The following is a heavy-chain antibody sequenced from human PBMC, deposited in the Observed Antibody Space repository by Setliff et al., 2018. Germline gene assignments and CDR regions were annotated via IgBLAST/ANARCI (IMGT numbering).Heavy chain of an antibody. CDR2: IYYSGST. CDR1: GGSISSYY. V-gene: IGHV4-59*12. CDR3: ARVTMGGDFDA. D-gene: IGHD1-26*01. J-gene: IGHJ4*02. Sequence: PSETLSLTCIVSGGSISSYYWTWIRQPPGKGLEWIGYIYYSGSTNYNTSLESRVTISVDTSKNQFSLRMTSVTAADTAVYYCARVTMGGDFDAWGQGTLVTV.